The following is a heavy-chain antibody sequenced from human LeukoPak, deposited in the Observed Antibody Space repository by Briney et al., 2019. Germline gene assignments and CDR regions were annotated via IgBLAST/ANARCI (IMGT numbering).Heavy chain of an antibody. CDR3: ARDLPTGTHRAYFDN. Sequence: GGSLRLSCAGSGFIFSNYEMNWVRQAPGKGLEWVSYISSTGGDIYYADSVKGRFTISRDNAEKSVYLQMNSLRAEDTAVYYCARDLPTGTHRAYFDNWGQGTLVTVSS. J-gene: IGHJ4*02. D-gene: IGHD7-27*01. V-gene: IGHV3-48*03. CDR1: GFIFSNYE. CDR2: ISSTGGDI.